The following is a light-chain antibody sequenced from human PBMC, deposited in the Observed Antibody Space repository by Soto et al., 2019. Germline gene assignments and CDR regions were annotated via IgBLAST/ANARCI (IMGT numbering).Light chain of an antibody. CDR2: GAS. CDR1: QSVTSS. V-gene: IGKV3-20*01. J-gene: IGKJ4*01. Sequence: IVLTQSPGTLSLSPGERVTLSCRASQSVTSSLAWYQQKPGQAPRLLIYGASSRATGIPDRFSGSGSGTDFTLTISRLEAEDFALYYCQQYGGSPLTFGGGTKVDIK. CDR3: QQYGGSPLT.